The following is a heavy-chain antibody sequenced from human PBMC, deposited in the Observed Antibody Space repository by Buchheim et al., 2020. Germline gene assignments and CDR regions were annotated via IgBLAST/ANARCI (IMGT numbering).Heavy chain of an antibody. Sequence: QVQLVQSGAEVKKPGASVKVSCKASGYTFTSYYMHWVRQAPGQGLEWMGIINPSSGSTSYAQKFQGRVTMTRNTSTSTAYMELSRLRAEDTAVYYCARFDYGDPGYFDYWGQGTL. CDR1: GYTFTSYY. V-gene: IGHV1-46*01. J-gene: IGHJ4*02. CDR2: INPSSGST. CDR3: ARFDYGDPGYFDY. D-gene: IGHD4-17*01.